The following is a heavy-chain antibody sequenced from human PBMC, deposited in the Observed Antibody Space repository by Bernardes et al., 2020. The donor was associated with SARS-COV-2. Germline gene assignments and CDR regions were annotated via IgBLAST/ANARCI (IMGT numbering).Heavy chain of an antibody. CDR3: ARLDAGYLPDY. D-gene: IGHD6-25*01. CDR1: GYSFTTSW. J-gene: IGHJ4*02. Sequence: GASRKISCKGSGYSFTTSWIGWVRQVPGKGLEWMGIIFPGDSDTTYSPSFKGQVAISADRSSSTAYLQWNSLKASDSAIYYCARLDAGYLPDYWGQGTLVTISS. CDR2: IFPGDSDT. V-gene: IGHV5-51*01.